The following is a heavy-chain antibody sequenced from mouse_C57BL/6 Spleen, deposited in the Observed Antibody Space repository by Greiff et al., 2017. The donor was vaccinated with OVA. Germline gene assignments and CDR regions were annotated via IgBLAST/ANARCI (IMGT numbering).Heavy chain of an antibody. D-gene: IGHD4-1*01. J-gene: IGHJ4*01. CDR2: ISSGSSTI. CDR3: AITNWALYYAMDY. V-gene: IGHV5-17*01. CDR1: GFTFSDYG. Sequence: EVMLVESGGGLVKPGGSLKLSCAASGFTFSDYGMHWVRQAPEKGLEWVAYISSGSSTIYYADTVKGRFTISRDNAKNTLFLQMTSLRSEDTAMYYCAITNWALYYAMDYWGQGTSVTVSS.